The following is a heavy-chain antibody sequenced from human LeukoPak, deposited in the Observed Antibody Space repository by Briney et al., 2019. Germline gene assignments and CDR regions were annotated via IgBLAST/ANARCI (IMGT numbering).Heavy chain of an antibody. CDR2: IWYDGSNK. D-gene: IGHD3-16*02. Sequence: GGSLRLSCAASGFTFSSYGMHWVRQAPGEGLEWVAVIWYDGSNKYYADSVKGRFTISRDNYKNTLYLQMNSLRAEDTAVYYCARARDHYDYVWGSYRYSYFDYWGQGTLVTVSS. CDR3: ARARDHYDYVWGSYRYSYFDY. V-gene: IGHV3-33*01. J-gene: IGHJ4*02. CDR1: GFTFSSYG.